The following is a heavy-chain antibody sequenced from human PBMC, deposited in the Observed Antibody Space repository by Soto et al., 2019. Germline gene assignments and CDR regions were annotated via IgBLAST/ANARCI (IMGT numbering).Heavy chain of an antibody. V-gene: IGHV4-4*02. D-gene: IGHD3-3*01. CDR2: SYHSGNS. J-gene: IGHJ5*02. CDR3: ATAEGFNLEWSFNWFDR. Sequence: SQTRSLPRSLGGGSISINHCCSWRRQPPGKGLGWFGESYHSGNSNYTASLKNRVTISVDTSRNHLSLELNSVSAADTAVYYCATAEGFNLEWSFNWFDRWGQGILVTVSS. CDR1: GGSISINHC.